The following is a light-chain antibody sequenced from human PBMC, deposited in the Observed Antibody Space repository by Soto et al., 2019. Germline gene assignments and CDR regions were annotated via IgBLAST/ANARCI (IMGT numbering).Light chain of an antibody. CDR1: QRVSTN. CDR3: QQYSDWPPTYT. Sequence: EIVMTQSPATLSVSPGERATLSCRASQRVSTNLAWYQQKPGQAPRLLIYGASTRATGIPGRFSGSGAETEFTLTIINLQSEDVAVYYCQQYSDWPPTYTFGQGTKLEIK. CDR2: GAS. V-gene: IGKV3-15*01. J-gene: IGKJ2*01.